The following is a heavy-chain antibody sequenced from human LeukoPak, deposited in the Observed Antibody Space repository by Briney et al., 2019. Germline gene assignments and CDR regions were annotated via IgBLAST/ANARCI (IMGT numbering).Heavy chain of an antibody. D-gene: IGHD3-22*01. CDR2: IRYDGSNK. CDR3: AKDLGYYYDSSGYKCPDY. J-gene: IGHJ4*02. V-gene: IGHV3-30*02. CDR1: GFTFSSYG. Sequence: GGSLRLSCAASGFTFSSYGMHWVRQAPGKGLEWVAFIRYDGSNKYYADSVKGRFTISRDNSKNTLYLQMNSLRAEDTAVYYCAKDLGYYYDSSGYKCPDYWGQGTLVTVSS.